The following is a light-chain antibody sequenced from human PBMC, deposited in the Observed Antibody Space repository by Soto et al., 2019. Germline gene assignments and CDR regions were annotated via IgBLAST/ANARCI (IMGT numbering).Light chain of an antibody. Sequence: AIRVAQSPSSLSASVGDRVTITCRASQDIRDDLGWYQLKPGKAPKLLIYAASTLQSGVPSRFSGSGSDTEFTLTISSLQPEDFGTYYCLQDFNFPQTFGQGTKVEIK. CDR2: AAS. V-gene: IGKV1-6*01. J-gene: IGKJ1*01. CDR3: LQDFNFPQT. CDR1: QDIRDD.